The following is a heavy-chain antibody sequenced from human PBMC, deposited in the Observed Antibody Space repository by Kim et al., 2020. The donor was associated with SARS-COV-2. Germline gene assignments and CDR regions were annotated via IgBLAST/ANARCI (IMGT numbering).Heavy chain of an antibody. CDR3: ARGTGMVRD. Sequence: SQPTYSPSFQGQVTISADKSISTAYLQWSSLKASDTAMYYCARGTGMVRDWGQGTLVTVSS. V-gene: IGHV5-51*01. D-gene: IGHD5-18*01. CDR2: SQP. J-gene: IGHJ4*02.